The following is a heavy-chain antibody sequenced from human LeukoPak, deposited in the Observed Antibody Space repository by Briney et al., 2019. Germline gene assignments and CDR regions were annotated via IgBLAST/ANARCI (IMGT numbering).Heavy chain of an antibody. Sequence: SETLSLTCTVSGGSISSSTYYWAWIRQPPGKGLQWIGSISYSGYTYYNPSLKSRISISVDTSKKQVSLKLSSVTAADTAVYYCARGTGSMGKKNWFDPWGQGTQVTVSS. V-gene: IGHV4-39*01. CDR1: GGSISSSTYY. J-gene: IGHJ5*02. CDR3: ARGTGSMGKKNWFDP. CDR2: ISYSGYT. D-gene: IGHD3-10*01.